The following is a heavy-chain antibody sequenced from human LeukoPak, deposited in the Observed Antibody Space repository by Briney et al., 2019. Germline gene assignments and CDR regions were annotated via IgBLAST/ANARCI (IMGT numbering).Heavy chain of an antibody. V-gene: IGHV4-34*01. CDR2: INHSGST. Sequence: SETLSLTCAVYGGSFSGYYWSWIRQPPGKGLEWIVEINHSGSTNYNPSLKSRVTISVDTSKNQFSLKLSSVTAADTAVYYCAREGVLRFLEWLLPPYYYYGMDVWGQGTTVTVSS. CDR1: GGSFSGYY. J-gene: IGHJ6*02. CDR3: AREGVLRFLEWLLPPYYYYGMDV. D-gene: IGHD3-3*01.